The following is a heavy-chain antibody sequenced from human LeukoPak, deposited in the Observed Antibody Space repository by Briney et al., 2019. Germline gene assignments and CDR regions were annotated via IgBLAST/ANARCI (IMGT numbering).Heavy chain of an antibody. V-gene: IGHV1-69*08. CDR2: IIPIFGTA. J-gene: IGHJ6*04. Sequence: SVKVSCKASGGTFSSYTISWVRQAPGQGLEWMGRIIPIFGTANYAQKFQGRVTITADKSTSTAYMELSSLRSEDTAVYYCASKEYCSSTSCYAGDYYYYGMDVWGKGTTVTVSS. CDR3: ASKEYCSSTSCYAGDYYYYGMDV. CDR1: GGTFSSYT. D-gene: IGHD2-2*01.